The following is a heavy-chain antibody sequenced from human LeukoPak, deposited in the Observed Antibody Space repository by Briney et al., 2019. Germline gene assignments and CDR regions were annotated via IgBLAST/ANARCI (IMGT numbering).Heavy chain of an antibody. V-gene: IGHV4-61*05. CDR3: ARVVGNYFDY. D-gene: IGHD2-15*01. J-gene: IGHJ4*02. CDR1: GGSISSSSYY. CDR2: IYFSGST. Sequence: SETLSLTCTVSGGSISSSSYYWGWIRQPPGKGLDWIGYIYFSGSTNYNPSLKSRVTISLDTSKNQFSLRLSSVTAADTAVYYCARVVGNYFDYWGQGTLVTVSS.